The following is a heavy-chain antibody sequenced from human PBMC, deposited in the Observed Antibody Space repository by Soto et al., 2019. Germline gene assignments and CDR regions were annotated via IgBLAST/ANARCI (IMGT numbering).Heavy chain of an antibody. CDR3: ARNSKTGSYLFDY. V-gene: IGHV1-2*02. D-gene: IGHD2-21*01. CDR1: EHTFSGYY. J-gene: IGHJ4*02. CDR2: IYPDSGAT. Sequence: QVQMVQSGAEVKKPGASVKVSCKASEHTFSGYYMHWVRQAPGQGLEWMGWIYPDSGATKYGQDFQGRVTMTRDTSITTIYMELTRLKSDDTAVYYCARNSKTGSYLFDYWGQGTLVTVSS.